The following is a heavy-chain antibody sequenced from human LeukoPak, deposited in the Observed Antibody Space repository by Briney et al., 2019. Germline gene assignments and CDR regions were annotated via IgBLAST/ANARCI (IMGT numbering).Heavy chain of an antibody. CDR2: IKDDGRDK. V-gene: IGHV3-7*01. D-gene: IGHD1-1*01. CDR1: GFNFRNYW. CDR3: ARDTGGGFDP. Sequence: GGSLRLSCAASGFNFRNYWISWVRPAPGKGLEWVANIKDDGRDKYYVDSVKGRFTISRDNARNSLSLQMNSLRVEDKAVYYCARDTGGGFDPWGQGTLVTVSS. J-gene: IGHJ5*02.